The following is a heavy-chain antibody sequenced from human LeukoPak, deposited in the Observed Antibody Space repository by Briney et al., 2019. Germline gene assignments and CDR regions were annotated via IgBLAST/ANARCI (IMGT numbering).Heavy chain of an antibody. V-gene: IGHV1-69*06. J-gene: IGHJ5*02. CDR3: ARDSARERGLWFDP. CDR2: IIPIFGTA. CDR1: GGTFSSYA. D-gene: IGHD3-16*01. Sequence: SVKVSCKASGGTFSSYAISWVRQAPGQGLEWMGGIIPIFGTANYAQKFQRRVTITADKSTSTAYMELSSLRSEDTAVYYCARDSARERGLWFDPWGQGTLVTVSS.